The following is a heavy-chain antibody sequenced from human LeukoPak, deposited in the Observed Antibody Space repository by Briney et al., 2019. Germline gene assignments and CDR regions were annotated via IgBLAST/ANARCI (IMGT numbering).Heavy chain of an antibody. CDR2: ISGSGGST. D-gene: IGHD3-10*01. J-gene: IGHJ4*02. V-gene: IGHV3-23*01. Sequence: GGSLRLSCAASGFTFSIYAMSWARQAPGKGLEWVSAISGSGGSTYYADSVKGRFTISRDNSKNTLYLQMNSLRAEDTAVYYCAKASNYGSGSYYPWGVDYGGQGTRVTVSS. CDR3: AKASNYGSGSYYPWGVDY. CDR1: GFTFSIYA.